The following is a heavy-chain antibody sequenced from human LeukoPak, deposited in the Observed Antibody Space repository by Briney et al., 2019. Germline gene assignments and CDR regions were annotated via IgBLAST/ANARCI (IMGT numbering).Heavy chain of an antibody. CDR1: GYTFTSYG. Sequence: GASVKVSCKASGYTFTSYGISWVRQAPGQGLEWMGWISAYNGNTNYAQKLQGRVNMTTDTSTSTAYMELRSLRSDDTAVYYCARESLEYSSSSYYFDYWGPGTLVTVSS. D-gene: IGHD6-6*01. J-gene: IGHJ4*02. CDR3: ARESLEYSSSSYYFDY. CDR2: ISAYNGNT. V-gene: IGHV1-18*01.